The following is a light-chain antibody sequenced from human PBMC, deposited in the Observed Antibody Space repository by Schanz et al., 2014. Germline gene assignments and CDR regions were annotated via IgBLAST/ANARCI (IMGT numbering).Light chain of an antibody. Sequence: EIVLTQSPATLSLSPGERAALSCRASQSVTDNYLAWYQQKPGQTPRLLIYAASTRATGIPDRFSGSGSGTYFTLTISSLQPEDFATYYCQQSDSTPQTFGQGTKVEIK. CDR2: AAS. V-gene: IGKV3D-20*02. CDR3: QQSDSTPQT. CDR1: QSVTDNY. J-gene: IGKJ1*01.